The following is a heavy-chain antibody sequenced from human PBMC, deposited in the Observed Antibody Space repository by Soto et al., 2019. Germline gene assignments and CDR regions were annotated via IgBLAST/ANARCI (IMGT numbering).Heavy chain of an antibody. Sequence: KPSETLSLTCAVYGGSFSGYYWSWIRQPPGKGLEWIGEINHSGSTNYNPSLKSRVTISVDKSKNQFSLKLSSVTAADTAVYYCARVSGSYYYGMDVWGQGITVTVSS. D-gene: IGHD1-26*01. CDR2: INHSGST. CDR1: GGSFSGYY. J-gene: IGHJ6*02. CDR3: ARVSGSYYYGMDV. V-gene: IGHV4-34*01.